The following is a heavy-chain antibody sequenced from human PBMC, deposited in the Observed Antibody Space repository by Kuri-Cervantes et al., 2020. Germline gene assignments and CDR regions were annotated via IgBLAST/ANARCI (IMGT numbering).Heavy chain of an antibody. V-gene: IGHV4-61*02. CDR2: IYTSGST. J-gene: IGHJ4*02. CDR1: GGSISSSSYY. Sequence: LRLSCTVSGGSISSSSYYWGWIRQPPGKGLEWIGRIYTSGSTNYNPSLKSRVTISVDTSKNQFSLKLSSVTAADTAVYYCAREPYYYDSSGYPRPYFDYWGQGTLVTVSS. CDR3: AREPYYYDSSGYPRPYFDY. D-gene: IGHD3-22*01.